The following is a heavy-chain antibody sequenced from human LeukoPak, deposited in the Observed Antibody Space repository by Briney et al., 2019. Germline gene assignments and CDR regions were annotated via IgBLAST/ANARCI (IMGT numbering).Heavy chain of an antibody. CDR1: GYTFTGYY. Sequence: ASVKVSCKASGYTFTGYYMHWVRKTPRQGLEWMGWINPNTGDTKYGRKFQGRVTMTRDTSINTAYMELRSLRSDDTAVYYCARSRRVGNGEYPDYWGQGTLVTVSS. CDR2: INPNTGDT. D-gene: IGHD3-10*01. J-gene: IGHJ4*02. CDR3: ARSRRVGNGEYPDY. V-gene: IGHV1-2*02.